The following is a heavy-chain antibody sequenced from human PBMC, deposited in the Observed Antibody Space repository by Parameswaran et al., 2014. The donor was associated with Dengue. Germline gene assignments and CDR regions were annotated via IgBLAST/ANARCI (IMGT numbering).Heavy chain of an antibody. CDR2: IDWVDDK. J-gene: IGHJ4*02. V-gene: IGHV2-70*11. D-gene: IGHD3-22*01. Sequence: WIRQPPGKALEWLARIDWVDDKYYSASLKTRLTISKDPSKNQVVLTMTNMDPVDTATYYCARISYDSSGYSFDYWGQGALVTVSS. CDR3: ARISYDSSGYSFDY.